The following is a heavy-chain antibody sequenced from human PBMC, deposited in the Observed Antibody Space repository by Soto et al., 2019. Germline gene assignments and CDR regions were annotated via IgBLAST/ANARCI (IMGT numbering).Heavy chain of an antibody. CDR1: GGSFTGYY. J-gene: IGHJ4*02. D-gene: IGHD3-22*01. CDR3: ARGSYYYDSSGYYHY. Sequence: SETLSLTCAVYGGSFTGYYWTWIRQTPGKGLEWIGEINYRGSSYYNPSLESRISMAVDTSKNQFSLKLSSVTAADTAVYYCARGSYYYDSSGYYHYWGQGTLVTVSS. CDR2: INYRGSS. V-gene: IGHV4-34*01.